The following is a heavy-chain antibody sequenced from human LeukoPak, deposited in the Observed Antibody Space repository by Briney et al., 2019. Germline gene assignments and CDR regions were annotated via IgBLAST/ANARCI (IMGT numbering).Heavy chain of an antibody. J-gene: IGHJ4*02. CDR2: IIPILGIA. D-gene: IGHD6-13*01. CDR1: GGTFSSYA. Sequence: SVKVPCKASGGTFSSYAISWVRQAPGQGLEWMGRIIPILGIANYAQKFQGRVTITADKSTSTAYMELSSLRSEDTAVYYCARDPPYGSAAGTDFDYWGQGTLVTVSS. CDR3: ARDPPYGSAAGTDFDY. V-gene: IGHV1-69*04.